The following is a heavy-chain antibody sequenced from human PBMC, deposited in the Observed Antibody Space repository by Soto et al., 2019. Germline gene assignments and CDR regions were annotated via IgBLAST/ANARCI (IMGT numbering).Heavy chain of an antibody. J-gene: IGHJ6*02. CDR2: MNPNSGNT. D-gene: IGHD3-3*01. CDR3: AGGSSEWLFIYYYDGMDV. CDR1: GYTFTSYD. V-gene: IGHV1-8*01. Sequence: QVQLVQSGAEVKKPGASVKVSCKASGYTFTSYDINWVRQATGQGLEWMGWMNPNSGNTGYAQKYQGRVTMTRNTSIRTAYMDRRTLRSEDTAVYYCAGGSSEWLFIYYYDGMDVWGQGTTVTVSS.